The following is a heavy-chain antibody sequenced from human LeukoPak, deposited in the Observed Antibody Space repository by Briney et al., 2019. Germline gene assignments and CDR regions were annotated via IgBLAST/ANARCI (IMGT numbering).Heavy chain of an antibody. J-gene: IGHJ3*02. D-gene: IGHD3-22*01. CDR3: ARLVRYYDSSGYYPGAFDI. CDR1: GGSISSSSDY. Sequence: SETLSLTCTVSGGSISSSSDYWGWVRQPPGKGLEWIGSMYYSGSTYYNPSLKSRVTISVDTSKSQFSLKLSSVTAADTAVYYCARLVRYYDSSGYYPGAFDIWGQGTMVTVSS. CDR2: MYYSGST. V-gene: IGHV4-39*01.